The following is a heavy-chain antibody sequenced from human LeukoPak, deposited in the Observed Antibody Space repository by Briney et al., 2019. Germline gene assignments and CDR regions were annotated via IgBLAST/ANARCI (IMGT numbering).Heavy chain of an antibody. Sequence: GGSLRLSCAASGFTFDDYAIHWVRQAPGKGLEWVSGISWNSGSIGYADSVKGRFTISRDNAKNSLYLQMNSLRAEDTALYYCAKDGNYDILTVYYINWGLGTLVTVSS. CDR3: AKDGNYDILTVYYIN. CDR1: GFTFDDYA. CDR2: ISWNSGSI. D-gene: IGHD3-9*01. V-gene: IGHV3-9*01. J-gene: IGHJ4*02.